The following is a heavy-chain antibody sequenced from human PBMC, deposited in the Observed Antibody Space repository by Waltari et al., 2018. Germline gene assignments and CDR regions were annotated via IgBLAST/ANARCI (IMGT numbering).Heavy chain of an antibody. J-gene: IGHJ4*02. Sequence: EVQLLDSGGGLVQPGGSLRLSCAASGFTFSNFAMTWVRQAPGKGLEWVSVISDSGSDTYYAESVKGRFTVSRDNSKNTLYLQRNSLRAEDTAVYQCAKDSPFGDDWGQGTLVTVSS. D-gene: IGHD3-10*01. V-gene: IGHV3-23*01. CDR2: ISDSGSDT. CDR1: GFTFSNFA. CDR3: AKDSPFGDD.